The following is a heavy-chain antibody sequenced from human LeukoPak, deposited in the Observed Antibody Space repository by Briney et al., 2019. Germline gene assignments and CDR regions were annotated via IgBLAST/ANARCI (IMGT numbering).Heavy chain of an antibody. V-gene: IGHV4-39*07. J-gene: IGHJ4*02. D-gene: IGHD3-16*02. Sequence: SETLSLTCTVSGGSISSSSYYWGWIRQPPGKGLEWIGSIYYSGSTYYNPSLKSRVTISVDTSKNQFSLKLSSVTAADTAVYYCARGSVWGSYHYPGGFDYWGQGTLVTVSS. CDR2: IYYSGST. CDR3: ARGSVWGSYHYPGGFDY. CDR1: GGSISSSSYY.